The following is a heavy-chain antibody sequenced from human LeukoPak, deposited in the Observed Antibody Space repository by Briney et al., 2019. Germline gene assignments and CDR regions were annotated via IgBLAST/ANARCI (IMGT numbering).Heavy chain of an antibody. CDR1: GGSISSYY. D-gene: IGHD5-18*01. V-gene: IGHV4-59*08. CDR3: AGGGYSYGPIDY. CDR2: IYYSGST. J-gene: IGHJ4*02. Sequence: SETLSLTCTVSGGSISSYYWSWIRQPPGEGPEWIGYIYYSGSTNYNPSLKSRVTISVDTSKNQFSLKLSSVTAADTAVYYCAGGGYSYGPIDYWGQGTLVTVSS.